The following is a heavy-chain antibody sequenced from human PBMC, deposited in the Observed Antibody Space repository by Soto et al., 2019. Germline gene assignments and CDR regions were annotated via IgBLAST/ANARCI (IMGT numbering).Heavy chain of an antibody. CDR2: IYSSGTT. J-gene: IGHJ5*02. V-gene: IGHV4-59*11. CDR3: TGGRSASGYNWADP. CDR1: GGSISSLY. Sequence: PAETLSLTCTVSGGSISSLYLNWIRQSPGKELEWIGYIYSSGTTNYNPALQSRVTMSVDSSKNQFSLKLSSVTAADTAVYYCTGGRSASGYNWADPWGQGTLVTVSS. D-gene: IGHD3-3*01.